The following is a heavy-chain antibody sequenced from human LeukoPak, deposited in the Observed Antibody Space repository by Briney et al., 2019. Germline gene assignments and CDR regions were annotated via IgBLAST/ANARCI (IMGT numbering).Heavy chain of an antibody. V-gene: IGHV1-8*01. CDR1: GYTFTSYD. J-gene: IGHJ4*02. D-gene: IGHD3-22*01. Sequence: ASVTVSCKASGYTFTSYDINWVRQATGQGLEWMGWMNPNSGNTGYAQKFQGRVTMTRNTSISTAYMELSSLRSEDTAVYYCASTRRYYYDSSGYLGDNDYWGQGTLVTVSS. CDR2: MNPNSGNT. CDR3: ASTRRYYYDSSGYLGDNDY.